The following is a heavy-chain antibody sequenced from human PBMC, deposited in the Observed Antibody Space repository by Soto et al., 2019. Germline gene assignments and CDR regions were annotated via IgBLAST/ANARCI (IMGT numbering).Heavy chain of an antibody. D-gene: IGHD4-17*01. CDR2: IYSGGYT. CDR1: GFIVNSNY. CDR3: ARVYGDYGGFFEY. J-gene: IGHJ4*02. V-gene: IGHV3-53*04. Sequence: PGGSLRLSCAASGFIVNSNYMSLVRQVPGKRLEWVSVIYSGGYTHYADSVKGRFTISRHNIKNTLYLQMNSLRAEDTAVYYCARVYGDYGGFFEYWGQGTQVTVSS.